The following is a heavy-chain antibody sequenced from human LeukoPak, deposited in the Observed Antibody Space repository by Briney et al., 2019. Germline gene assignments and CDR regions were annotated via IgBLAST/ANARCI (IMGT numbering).Heavy chain of an antibody. D-gene: IGHD1-26*01. CDR2: IYYSGST. V-gene: IGHV4-31*03. CDR3: ARAVGAIDWFDP. J-gene: IGHJ5*02. CDR1: GGSISSGGYY. Sequence: PSETLSLTCTVSGGSISSGGYYWSWLRQHPGKGLEWIGYIYYSGSTYYNPSLKSRVTISVGTSKNQFSLKLSSVTAADTAVYYCARAVGAIDWFDPWGQGTLVTVSS.